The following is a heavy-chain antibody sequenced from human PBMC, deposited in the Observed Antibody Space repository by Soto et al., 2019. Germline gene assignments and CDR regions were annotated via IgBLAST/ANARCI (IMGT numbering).Heavy chain of an antibody. CDR3: ARSIAVPSGHIDH. D-gene: IGHD6-6*01. V-gene: IGHV4-59*01. CDR1: GGSMSGYY. Sequence: QVKLQESGPGLVKPSETLSLTCRVSGGSMSGYYWSWVRLAPGKGLEWIGYVYYTGSTNYNPYLQSRVSISYDTSNKHCSLSLSLVTAADTAVYFCARSIAVPSGHIDHWGQGIRVTISS. CDR2: VYYTGST. J-gene: IGHJ4*02.